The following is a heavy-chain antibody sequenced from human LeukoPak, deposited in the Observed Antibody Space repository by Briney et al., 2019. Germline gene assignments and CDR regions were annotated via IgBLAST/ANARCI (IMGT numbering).Heavy chain of an antibody. Sequence: GESLKISCKGSGYSFTSYWIGWVRQMPGKGLEWMGIIYPGDPDTRYSPSFQGQVTISADKSISTAYLQWSSLKASDTAMYYCARAPEAVVVTAIYFQHWGQGTLVTVSS. V-gene: IGHV5-51*01. CDR3: ARAPEAVVVTAIYFQH. D-gene: IGHD2-21*02. CDR2: IYPGDPDT. CDR1: GYSFTSYW. J-gene: IGHJ1*01.